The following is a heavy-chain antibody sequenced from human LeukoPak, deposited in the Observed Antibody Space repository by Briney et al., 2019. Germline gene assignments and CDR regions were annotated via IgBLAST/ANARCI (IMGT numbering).Heavy chain of an antibody. Sequence: PGGSLRLSCAASGFTFSSYAMSWVRQAPGKGLEWVSAISGSGGSTYYADSVKGRFTISRDNSKNTLYLQMNSLRAEDTAVYYCAKDGVLRFLEWLLGYFDLWGRGTLVTVSS. CDR3: AKDGVLRFLEWLLGYFDL. CDR2: ISGSGGST. D-gene: IGHD3-3*01. CDR1: GFTFSSYA. V-gene: IGHV3-23*01. J-gene: IGHJ2*01.